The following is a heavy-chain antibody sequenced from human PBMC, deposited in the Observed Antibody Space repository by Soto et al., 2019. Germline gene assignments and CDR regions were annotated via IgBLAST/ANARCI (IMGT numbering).Heavy chain of an antibody. V-gene: IGHV3-21*04. CDR2: ISSSSSNI. CDR1: EFIFSSYT. Sequence: GGSLRLSCSASEFIFSSYTMAWVRQAPGKGLEWVSSISSSSSNIESADSVKGRFSFSRDNANNTLYLQMTRPRAEHSAVFYWAKDMGIGFYYFGYCGQGDLVTLSS. D-gene: IGHD7-27*01. CDR3: AKDMGIGFYYFGY. J-gene: IGHJ4*02.